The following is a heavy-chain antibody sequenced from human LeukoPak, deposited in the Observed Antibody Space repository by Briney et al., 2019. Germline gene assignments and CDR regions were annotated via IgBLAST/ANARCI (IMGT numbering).Heavy chain of an antibody. CDR2: INPNSGGT. D-gene: IGHD2-2*01. J-gene: IGHJ4*02. CDR1: GYTFTGYY. CDR3: ARVNIVAVPAAPAD. Sequence: RASVKVSCKASGYTFTGYYMHWVRQAPGQGLEWMGWINPNSGGTNYAQKFQGRVTMTRDTSISTAYMELSRLRSDDTAVYYCARVNIVAVPAAPADWGQGTLVTVSS. V-gene: IGHV1-2*02.